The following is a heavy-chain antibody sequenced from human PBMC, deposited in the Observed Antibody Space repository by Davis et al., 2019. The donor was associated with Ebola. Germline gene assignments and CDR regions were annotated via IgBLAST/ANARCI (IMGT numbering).Heavy chain of an antibody. CDR2: IKQDGSET. D-gene: IGHD4-23*01. V-gene: IGHV3-7*01. CDR3: VGNDY. CDR1: GFPFSNYW. Sequence: GESLKISCVVSGFPFSNYWMNWVCQAPGRGLEWVANIKQDGSETNYGASVKGRFTVSRDNAKNSLYLQMNSLRGEDTAVYYCVGNDYWGQGTLVTVSS. J-gene: IGHJ4*02.